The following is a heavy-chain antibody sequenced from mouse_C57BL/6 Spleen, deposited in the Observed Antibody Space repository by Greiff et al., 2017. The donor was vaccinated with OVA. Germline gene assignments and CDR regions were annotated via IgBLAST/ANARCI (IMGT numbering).Heavy chain of an antibody. Sequence: VHVKQSGAELVKPGASVKLSCTASGFNIKDYYMHWVKLRPEQGLEWIGRIDPEDGETIYAPKFQGKATITADTSCHTAYLQLCSPTSAATAVFYCARGIDYGNSWFAYWGEEALDAVSA. CDR3: ARGIDYGNSWFAY. CDR1: GFNIKDYY. J-gene: IGHJ3*01. V-gene: IGHV14-2*01. CDR2: IDPEDGET. D-gene: IGHD2-1*01.